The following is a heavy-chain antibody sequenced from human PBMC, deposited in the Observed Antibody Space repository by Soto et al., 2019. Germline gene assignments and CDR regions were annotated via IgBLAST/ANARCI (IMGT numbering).Heavy chain of an antibody. CDR3: ERLGYCSGGSCYLFDY. CDR1: GYTFTSYG. CDR2: ISAYNGNT. D-gene: IGHD2-15*01. Sequence: QVQLVQSGAEVKKPGASVKVSCKASGYTFTSYGISWVRQAPGQGLEWMGWISAYNGNTDYAQKLEGRVTMTTDTSTRTAYMELRSLRSDDTAVYYCERLGYCSGGSCYLFDYWGQGTLVTVSS. V-gene: IGHV1-18*01. J-gene: IGHJ4*02.